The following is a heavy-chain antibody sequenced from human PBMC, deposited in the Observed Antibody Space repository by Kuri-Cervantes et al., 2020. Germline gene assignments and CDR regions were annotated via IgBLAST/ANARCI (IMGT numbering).Heavy chain of an antibody. D-gene: IGHD3-9*01. J-gene: IGHJ4*02. CDR2: INTDGSTT. V-gene: IGHV3-74*01. CDR1: GFTFSSYW. CDR3: AKVTVMTCDWYYFDY. Sequence: GESLKISCAASGFTFSSYWMSWVRQVPGKGLAWVSYINTDGSTTAYADSVKGRFTTSRDNAKNSLYLQVNSLRAEDTALYYCAKVTVMTCDWYYFDYCGQATLVTVSS.